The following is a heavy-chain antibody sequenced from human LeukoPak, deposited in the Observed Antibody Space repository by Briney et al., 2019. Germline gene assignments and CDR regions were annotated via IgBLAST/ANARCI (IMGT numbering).Heavy chain of an antibody. J-gene: IGHJ5*02. CDR2: INPSGDNT. CDR1: GYTFTSYY. V-gene: IGHV1-46*01. Sequence: GASVKVSCKASGYTFTSYYMHWVRQAPGQGLEWMGVINPSGDNTNYAQKFQGRVTMTEDTSTDTAYMELSSLRSEDTAVYYCATERITMVRGSNWFDPWGQGTLVTVSS. CDR3: ATERITMVRGSNWFDP. D-gene: IGHD3-10*01.